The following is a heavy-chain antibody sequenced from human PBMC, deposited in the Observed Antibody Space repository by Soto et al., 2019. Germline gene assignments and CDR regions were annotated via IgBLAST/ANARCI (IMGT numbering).Heavy chain of an antibody. CDR1: GGTFSSYA. CDR2: IIPIFGTA. V-gene: IGHV1-69*13. J-gene: IGHJ4*02. D-gene: IGHD6-19*01. CDR3: ARGRYSSGPPGY. Sequence: GASVKVSCKASGGTFSSYAISWVRQAPGQGLEWMGGIIPIFGTANYAQKFQGRVTITADESTSTAYMELSSLRSEDTAVYYCARGRYSSGPPGYWGQGTLVTVSS.